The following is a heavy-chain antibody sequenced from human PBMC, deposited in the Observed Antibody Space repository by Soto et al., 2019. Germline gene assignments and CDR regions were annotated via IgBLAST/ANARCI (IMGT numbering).Heavy chain of an antibody. V-gene: IGHV3-23*01. Sequence: GGSLRLSCAASGFTFSNYVMSWVRQAPGKGLEWVSAINDSGGSTYYADSVKGRFTISRDNSKNTLYLQMNSLRAEDTAIYYCTKDPYSGSYDYWGLGTLVTVSS. D-gene: IGHD1-26*01. J-gene: IGHJ4*02. CDR2: INDSGGST. CDR1: GFTFSNYV. CDR3: TKDPYSGSYDY.